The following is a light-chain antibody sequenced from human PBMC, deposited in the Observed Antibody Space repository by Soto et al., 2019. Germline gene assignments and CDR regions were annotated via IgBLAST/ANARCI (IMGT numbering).Light chain of an antibody. CDR2: WAS. V-gene: IGKV4-1*01. CDR3: QQYYSTPYT. Sequence: DIVMTQSPDSLAVSLVERATINCKSSQSVLYSSNNKNYLAWYQQKPGQPPKLLIYWASTRESGVPDRFSGSGSVTDFTLTISSLQAEDVAVYYCQQYYSTPYTFGQGTKLEIK. CDR1: QSVLYSSNNKNY. J-gene: IGKJ2*01.